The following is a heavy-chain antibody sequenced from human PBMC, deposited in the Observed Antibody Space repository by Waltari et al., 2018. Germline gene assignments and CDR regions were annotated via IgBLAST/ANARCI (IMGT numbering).Heavy chain of an antibody. Sequence: EVQLVESGGGLVQPGGSLSLSCAASGFTFSTYWIHWVRQDPGKGLVWVARINADGRSTGYADSVKGRFTISRDNAKNTVYLQMNSLRADDSAVYYCATWKFCTGGSCYGWGYWGQGTLVTVSS. CDR2: INADGRST. CDR1: GFTFSTYW. CDR3: ATWKFCTGGSCYGWGY. J-gene: IGHJ4*02. D-gene: IGHD2-15*01. V-gene: IGHV3-74*01.